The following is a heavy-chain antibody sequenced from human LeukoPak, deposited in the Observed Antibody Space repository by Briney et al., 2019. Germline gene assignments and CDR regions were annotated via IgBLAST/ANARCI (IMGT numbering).Heavy chain of an antibody. J-gene: IGHJ5*02. V-gene: IGHV4-59*01. CDR3: ARDQIVVAGNWFDP. Sequence: SETLSLTFTFSGDSHTCYYWNWIRQPPGKGREWIGDIYYSGNTNYNPSLKSRVTISIDASKNQFSLTLRSVTTADTAVYYCARDQIVVAGNWFDPWGQGTLVAVPS. D-gene: IGHD1-26*01. CDR2: IYYSGNT. CDR1: GDSHTCYY.